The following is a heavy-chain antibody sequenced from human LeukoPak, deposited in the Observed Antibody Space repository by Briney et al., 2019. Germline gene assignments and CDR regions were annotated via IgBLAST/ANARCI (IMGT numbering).Heavy chain of an antibody. CDR1: GYTFTSYG. V-gene: IGHV1-18*01. CDR2: ISAYNGNT. J-gene: IGHJ3*02. Sequence: GASVKVSCKASGYTFTSYGISWVRQASGQGLEWLGWISAYNGNTNYAPKLQGRVTMTTDTSTSTAYMELRSLRSDDTAVYYCARDGLQDIVVVVAATDDAFDIWGQGTMVTVSS. CDR3: ARDGLQDIVVVVAATDDAFDI. D-gene: IGHD2-15*01.